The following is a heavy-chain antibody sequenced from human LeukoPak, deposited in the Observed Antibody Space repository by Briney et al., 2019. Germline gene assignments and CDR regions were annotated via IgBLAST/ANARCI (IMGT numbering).Heavy chain of an antibody. CDR2: INPGGGNT. CDR3: ARIRDGYNDAYDI. Sequence: ASVKVSCKASGYTFTNYYIHWVRQAPGQGLEWMGLINPGGGNTNYALNFQGRVAMTRDTSASTVYMELSSLRSEDTAIYYCARIRDGYNDAYDIWGQGTVVTVPS. J-gene: IGHJ3*02. V-gene: IGHV1-46*01. CDR1: GYTFTNYY. D-gene: IGHD5-24*01.